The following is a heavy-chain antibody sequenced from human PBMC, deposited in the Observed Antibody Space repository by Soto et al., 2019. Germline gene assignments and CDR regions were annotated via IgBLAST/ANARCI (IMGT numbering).Heavy chain of an antibody. V-gene: IGHV4-4*02. Sequence: QVQLQESGPGLVKPSETLSLMCLVSSGSISSNDWWTWVRQPPGKGLEWIGDTHHNGGTNYNPSLTSRANIAVDKSKYPFSLVLTSVTDDVTAVYYCATRVDIGPIWGQGTRVTVSS. CDR3: ATRVDIGPI. CDR1: SGSISSNDW. J-gene: IGHJ3*02. CDR2: THHNGGT. D-gene: IGHD3-10*01.